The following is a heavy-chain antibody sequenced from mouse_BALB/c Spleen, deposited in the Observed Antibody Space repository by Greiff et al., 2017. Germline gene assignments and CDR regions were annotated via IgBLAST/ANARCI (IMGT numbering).Heavy chain of an antibody. CDR1: GYTFTSYW. V-gene: IGHV1-7*01. CDR2: INPSTGYT. CDR3: AREEYPYAMDY. Sequence: QVQLQQSGAELAKPGASVKMSCKASGYTFTSYWMHWVKQRPGQGLEWIGYINPSTGYTEYNQKFKDKATLTADKSSSTAYMQLSSLTSEDSAVYYCAREEYPYAMDYWGQGTSVTVSS. J-gene: IGHJ4*01. D-gene: IGHD5-1*01.